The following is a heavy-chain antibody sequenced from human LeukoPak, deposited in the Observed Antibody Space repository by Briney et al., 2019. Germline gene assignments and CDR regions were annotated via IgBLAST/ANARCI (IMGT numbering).Heavy chain of an antibody. Sequence: RSGGPLRLSCAASGFTVSGNYMSWVRQAPGKGLEWVSLIYSDGSTYYADSVKGRFSISRDNSKNTLYLQMNSLRAEDTAVYYCARGSGHSSGWHHYWGQGTLVTVSS. CDR1: GFTVSGNY. V-gene: IGHV3-53*01. CDR3: ARGSGHSSGWHHY. J-gene: IGHJ4*02. CDR2: IYSDGST. D-gene: IGHD6-19*01.